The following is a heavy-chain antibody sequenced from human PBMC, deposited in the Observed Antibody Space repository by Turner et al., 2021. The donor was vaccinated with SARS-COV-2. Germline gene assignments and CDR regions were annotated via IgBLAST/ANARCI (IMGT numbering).Heavy chain of an antibody. J-gene: IGHJ3*02. Sequence: EVQLVESGGGLVKPGGSLRLSCAASGDACSKACMSWVRQAPGKGLEWVGRIKGKADGGTTDYAAPVKGSFTISRDDSKNTLYLQMNSLKTEDTAVYYCTTGTYYYDSSAYPNDAFDIWGQGTMVTVSS. V-gene: IGHV3-15*01. CDR3: TTGTYYYDSSAYPNDAFDI. D-gene: IGHD3-22*01. CDR2: IKGKADGGTT. CDR1: GDACSKAC.